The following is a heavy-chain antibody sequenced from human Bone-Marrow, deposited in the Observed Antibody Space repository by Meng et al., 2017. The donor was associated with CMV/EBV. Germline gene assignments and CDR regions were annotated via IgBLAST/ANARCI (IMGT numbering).Heavy chain of an antibody. CDR1: GYTFTDYY. Sequence: ASVKVSCKPSGYTFTDYYIHWVRQAPGQGLEWMGWINPNSGGTNYAQKFQGRVTITTDESTSTAYMELSSLRSEDTAVYYCARDEGGYSGSYSIWFDPWGQGTLVTVSS. V-gene: IGHV1-2*02. CDR3: ARDEGGYSGSYSIWFDP. CDR2: INPNSGGT. J-gene: IGHJ5*02. D-gene: IGHD1-26*01.